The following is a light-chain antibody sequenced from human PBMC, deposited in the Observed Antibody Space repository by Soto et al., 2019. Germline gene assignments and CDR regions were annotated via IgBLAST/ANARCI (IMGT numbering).Light chain of an antibody. V-gene: IGKV3-20*01. Sequence: VLTQSPDMVSVSLGERGNLSCRASQAIISNSLAWYQQRTGQAPRLLIYGGSNRAAGIPDRFSGSGSGTEFTLTICRLEPQDLAVYYCHRYRDWYSFGQGTKLQIK. CDR2: GGS. CDR1: QAIISNS. J-gene: IGKJ2*01. CDR3: HRYRDWYS.